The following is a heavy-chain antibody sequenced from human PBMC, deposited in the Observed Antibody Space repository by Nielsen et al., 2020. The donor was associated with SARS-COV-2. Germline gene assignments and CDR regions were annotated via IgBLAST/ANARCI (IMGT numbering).Heavy chain of an antibody. Sequence: GESLKISCAASGFTFDAYTMHWVRQAPGKGLEWVSLISWDGGSTYYADSVKGRFTISRDNSKNSLYLQMNSLRTEDTALYYCAKEGLVDTAMGAFDIWGQGTMVTVSS. D-gene: IGHD5-18*01. CDR2: ISWDGGST. V-gene: IGHV3-43*01. J-gene: IGHJ3*02. CDR1: GFTFDAYT. CDR3: AKEGLVDTAMGAFDI.